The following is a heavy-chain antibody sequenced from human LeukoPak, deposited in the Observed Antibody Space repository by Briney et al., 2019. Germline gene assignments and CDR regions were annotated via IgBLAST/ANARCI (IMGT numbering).Heavy chain of an antibody. Sequence: AGGSLRLSCAVSGFTFSSSYMNWVRQAPGKGLEWVASVSSTSFHIYYADSVKGRFTISRDNAKNSLYLQLNSLRAEDTAVYYCARDRKVEPLPDKWGQGILVTVSS. J-gene: IGHJ4*02. CDR3: ARDRKVEPLPDK. CDR1: GFTFSSSY. V-gene: IGHV3-21*01. D-gene: IGHD1-26*01. CDR2: VSSTSFHI.